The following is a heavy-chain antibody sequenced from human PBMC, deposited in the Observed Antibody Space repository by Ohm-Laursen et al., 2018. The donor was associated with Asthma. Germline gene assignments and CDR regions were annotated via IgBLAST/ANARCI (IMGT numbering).Heavy chain of an antibody. J-gene: IGHJ2*01. CDR1: GYTFTSYG. CDR3: ARVPSGSYDYRYFDL. CDR2: ISAYNGNT. V-gene: IGHV1-18*01. Sequence: GASVKVSCKASGYTFTSYGISWVRQAPGQGLEWMGWISAYNGNTNYAQKLQGRVTMTTDTSTSTAYMELRSLRSDDTAVYYCARVPSGSYDYRYFDLWGRGTLVTVSS. D-gene: IGHD1-26*01.